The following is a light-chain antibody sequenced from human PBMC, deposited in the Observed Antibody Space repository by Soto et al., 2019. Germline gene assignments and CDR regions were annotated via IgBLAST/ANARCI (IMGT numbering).Light chain of an antibody. J-gene: IGKJ4*01. CDR3: QQSYITPLT. Sequence: DIQMTQSPSSLSASVGDRVTITCRASQSISSYLNWYQQKPGKAPKLLIYAASSLQSGVPSRFSGSGSGTDFTLTISSLQPEDFATYYCQQSYITPLTFGGGTKGDIK. CDR2: AAS. CDR1: QSISSY. V-gene: IGKV1-39*01.